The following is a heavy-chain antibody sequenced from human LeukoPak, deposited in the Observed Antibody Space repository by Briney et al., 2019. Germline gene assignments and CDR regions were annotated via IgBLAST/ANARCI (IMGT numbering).Heavy chain of an antibody. CDR1: GFTFSSYW. D-gene: IGHD2-2*02. V-gene: IGHV3-7*01. Sequence: PGGSLRLSCAASGFTFSSYWMSWVRQAPGKGLEWVANIKQDGGEKYYVDSVKGRFTISRDNAKNSLYLQMNSLRAEDTAVYYCARVGWGCSSTSCYRGYFDLWGRGTLVTVSS. J-gene: IGHJ2*01. CDR3: ARVGWGCSSTSCYRGYFDL. CDR2: IKQDGGEK.